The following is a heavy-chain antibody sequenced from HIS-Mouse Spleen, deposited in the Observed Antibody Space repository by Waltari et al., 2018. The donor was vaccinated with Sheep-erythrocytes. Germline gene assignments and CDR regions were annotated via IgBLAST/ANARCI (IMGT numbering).Heavy chain of an antibody. Sequence: VQLVESERGLVQPGFTFSSYSMNWVRQAPGKGLEWVSYISSSSSTIYYADSVKGRFTISRDNAKNSLYMQMNSLRDEDTAVYYCARDYGDWYFDLWGRGTLVTVSS. CDR1: FTFSSYS. V-gene: IGHV3-48*02. CDR3: ARDYGDWYFDL. J-gene: IGHJ2*01. CDR2: ISSSSSTI. D-gene: IGHD3-10*01.